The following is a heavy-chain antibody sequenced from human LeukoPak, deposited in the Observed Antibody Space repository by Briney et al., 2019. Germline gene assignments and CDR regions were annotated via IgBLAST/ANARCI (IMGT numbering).Heavy chain of an antibody. CDR2: IYENGGTT. Sequence: GGSLRLSCVGSGFTFRSHAMSWVRQAPEKGLEFVSGIYENGGTTYYADSVKGRFSISRDNSKNTLYLQMNSLRAEDTAVYYCARDTTGLDYWGQGTLVTVSS. J-gene: IGHJ4*02. V-gene: IGHV3-23*01. D-gene: IGHD4-17*01. CDR3: ARDTTGLDY. CDR1: GFTFRSHA.